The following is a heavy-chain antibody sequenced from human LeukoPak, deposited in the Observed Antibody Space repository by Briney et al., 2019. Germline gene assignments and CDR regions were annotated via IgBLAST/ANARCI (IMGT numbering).Heavy chain of an antibody. CDR1: GFTFTSHV. CDR2: ISMNVQTT. D-gene: IGHD1-1*01. V-gene: IGHV3-64D*06. CDR3: VREGLERRTIFDY. J-gene: IGHJ4*02. Sequence: GGSLRLSCSASGFTFTSHVMHWVRQAPGKGLQYVSGISMNVQTTYYAGSVKGRFTISRDSSKNTVYLQMNSLTAEDTAVYYCVREGLERRTIFDYWGQGTLVSVSS.